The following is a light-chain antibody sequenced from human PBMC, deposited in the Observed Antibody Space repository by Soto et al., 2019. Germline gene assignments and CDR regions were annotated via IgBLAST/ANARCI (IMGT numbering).Light chain of an antibody. CDR2: GAS. CDR3: QQDDSLPYT. V-gene: IGKV3-20*01. CDR1: QSVGSTY. J-gene: IGKJ2*01. Sequence: EIVLTQSPGTLSLSPGERATLSCRASQSVGSTYLAWYQQKLGQAPRLLIYGASNRADGIPGKFSGSGSGTDFTLTISRLGPEDFAVYYCQQDDSLPYTFGRGTKLEIK.